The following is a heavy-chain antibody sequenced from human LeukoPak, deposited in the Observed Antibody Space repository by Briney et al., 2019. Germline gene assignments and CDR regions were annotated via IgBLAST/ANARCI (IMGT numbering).Heavy chain of an antibody. Sequence: PGGSLRLSCAASGFTFSSYSMNWVRQAPGKGLEWVSAISGSGGSTYYADSVKGRFTISRDNSKNTLYLQMNSLRAEDTAVYYCAKDKHHYYDSSGYFYYYYYGMDVWGQGTTVTVSS. CDR3: AKDKHHYYDSSGYFYYYYYGMDV. CDR1: GFTFSSYS. D-gene: IGHD3-22*01. CDR2: ISGSGGST. J-gene: IGHJ6*02. V-gene: IGHV3-23*01.